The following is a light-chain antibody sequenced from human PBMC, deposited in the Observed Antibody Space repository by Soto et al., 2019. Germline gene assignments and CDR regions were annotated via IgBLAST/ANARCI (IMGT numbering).Light chain of an antibody. Sequence: EMVLTQSPDTLSVSPGERATLSCRASQSVSSSYLAWYQQKPGQAPRLLIYGASSRATGIPDRFSGSGSGTDFTLTISRLEPEDFAVYYCQQYDSSPITFGQGTRLEIK. J-gene: IGKJ5*01. CDR1: QSVSSSY. CDR3: QQYDSSPIT. V-gene: IGKV3-20*01. CDR2: GAS.